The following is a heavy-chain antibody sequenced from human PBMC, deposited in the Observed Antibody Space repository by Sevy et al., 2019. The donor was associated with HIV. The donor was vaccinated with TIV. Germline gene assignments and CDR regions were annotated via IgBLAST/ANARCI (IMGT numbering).Heavy chain of an antibody. CDR1: GYTFNNAW. J-gene: IGHJ5*02. CDR2: IKSKTDGGSA. CDR3: TGATVFGATWFDP. V-gene: IGHV3-15*01. D-gene: IGHD3-3*01. Sequence: GGSLRLSCAASGYTFNNAWMSWVRQAPGKGLECLGRIKSKTDGGSAEYASPVKGRFTISRDDSKSTLYLQMNRLRTEDTGVYYCTGATVFGATWFDPWGQGALVTVSS.